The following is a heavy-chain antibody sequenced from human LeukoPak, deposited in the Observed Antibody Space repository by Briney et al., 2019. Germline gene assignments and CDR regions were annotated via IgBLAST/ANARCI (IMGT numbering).Heavy chain of an antibody. V-gene: IGHV3-20*04. Sequence: GGSLRLSCAASGFTFDDYGMSWVRQAPGKGLEWVSGINWNGDSTSYADSVKGRFTISRDNAKNFLYLQLNSLRAEDTAFYYCARRIRSSPYCGADCQFFFDCWGQGTLVTVSS. CDR3: ARRIRSSPYCGADCQFFFDC. J-gene: IGHJ4*02. CDR2: INWNGDST. CDR1: GFTFDDYG. D-gene: IGHD2-21*02.